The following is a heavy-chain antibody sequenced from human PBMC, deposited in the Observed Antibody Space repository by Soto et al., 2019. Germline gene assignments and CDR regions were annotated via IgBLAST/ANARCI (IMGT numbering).Heavy chain of an antibody. CDR1: GFTVNNNH. CDR3: ARDHHRYSGYDYVDY. CDR2: IYSGGTT. Sequence: GGSLRLSCAASGFTVNNNHMSWVRQAPGKGLEWVSIIYSGGTTYYADSVKGRFTISRYNSKNTLYLQMNSLRVEDTAVYYCARDHHRYSGYDYVDYWGQGTLVTVSS. V-gene: IGHV3-53*01. J-gene: IGHJ4*02. D-gene: IGHD5-12*01.